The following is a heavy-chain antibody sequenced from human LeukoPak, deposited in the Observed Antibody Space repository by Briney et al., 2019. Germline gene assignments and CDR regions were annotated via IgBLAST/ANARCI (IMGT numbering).Heavy chain of an antibody. J-gene: IGHJ4*01. CDR1: RFTSSNYA. V-gene: IGHV3-23*01. CDR2: ISASDGST. Sequence: PGRSLRLSCAPSRFTSSNYAMSWDSQAPAQGLDWVSAISASDGSTYYAVSVKGRFTISRDNSKNTLYLQMNSLTAEDTPVYCCAKAEGPYFDHAYLIDCWGHGTLVTVSS. CDR3: AKAEGPYFDHAYLIDC. D-gene: IGHD3-9*01.